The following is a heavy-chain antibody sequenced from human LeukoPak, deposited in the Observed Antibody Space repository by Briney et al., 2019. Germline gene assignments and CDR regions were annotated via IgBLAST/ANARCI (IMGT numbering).Heavy chain of an antibody. D-gene: IGHD4-17*01. CDR3: ARWTMGSTVTTGGYYYGMDV. V-gene: IGHV1-8*01. CDR1: GYTFTSYD. CDR2: MNPNSGNT. J-gene: IGHJ6*02. Sequence: ASVKVSCKASGYTFTSYDINWVRQATGQGLEWMGWMNPNSGNTGYAQKFQGRVTMTGNTSISTAYMELSSLRSEDTAVYYCARWTMGSTVTTGGYYYGMDVWGQGTTVTVSS.